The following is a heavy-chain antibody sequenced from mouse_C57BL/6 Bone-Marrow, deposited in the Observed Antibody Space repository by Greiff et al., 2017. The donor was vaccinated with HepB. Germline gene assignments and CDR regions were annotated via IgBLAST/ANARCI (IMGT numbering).Heavy chain of an antibody. CDR2: IWRGGST. Sequence: QVQLQQSGPGLVQPSQRLSITCTVSGFSLTSYGVHWVRQSPGKGLEWLGVIWRGGSTDYNAAFMSRLSITKDNSKSQVFFKMNSLQADDTAIYYCAKNQDDGSSFSYWYFDVWGTGTTVTVSS. CDR1: GFSLTSYG. D-gene: IGHD1-1*01. V-gene: IGHV2-5*01. J-gene: IGHJ1*03. CDR3: AKNQDDGSSFSYWYFDV.